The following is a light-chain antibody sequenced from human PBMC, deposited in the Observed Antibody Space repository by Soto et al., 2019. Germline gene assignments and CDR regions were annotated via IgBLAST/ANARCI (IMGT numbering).Light chain of an antibody. CDR3: QQLKSYPIT. CDR2: AAF. Sequence: DIQMTQSPSSVSASVVDRVTITCRSSEDISTWLACYQQTPGKAPKLLIYAAFTLQSGVPSRFSGSASGTEFTLTISSLQPEDFATYYCQQLKSYPITFGQGTRLEI. CDR1: EDISTW. J-gene: IGKJ5*01. V-gene: IGKV1-12*01.